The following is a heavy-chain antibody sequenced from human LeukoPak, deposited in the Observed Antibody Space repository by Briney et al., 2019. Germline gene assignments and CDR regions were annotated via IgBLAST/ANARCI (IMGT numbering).Heavy chain of an antibody. CDR3: AREASRGTGPFYYYMAV. Sequence: GGSLRLSCAASGFTFSSYWMSWVRPPPGKGMEWVANIIQDGREKYHLDSVKGRFTISRDNAKNSLYLQMNSLRVEDTAVYYCAREASRGTGPFYYYMAVWGRGTTVTVS. J-gene: IGHJ6*03. D-gene: IGHD1-14*01. CDR1: GFTFSSYW. V-gene: IGHV3-7*01. CDR2: IIQDGREK.